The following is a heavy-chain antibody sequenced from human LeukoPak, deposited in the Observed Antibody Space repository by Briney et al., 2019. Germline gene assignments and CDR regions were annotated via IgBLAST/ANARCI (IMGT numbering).Heavy chain of an antibody. CDR2: IKEDGSEK. D-gene: IGHD1-1*01. V-gene: IGHV3-7*01. CDR3: LRGYDNTGSN. CDR1: GFTFSTYG. Sequence: PGGSLRLSCAASGFTFSTYGMNWVRQAPGKGLEFVANIKEDGSEKYYVDSVKGRFTISRDNAKNSLYLQMSSLRAEDTAVYYCLRGYDNTGSNWGQGTLVTVSS. J-gene: IGHJ4*02.